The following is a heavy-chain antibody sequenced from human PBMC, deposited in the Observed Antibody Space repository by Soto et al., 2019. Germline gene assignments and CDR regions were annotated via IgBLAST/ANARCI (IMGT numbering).Heavy chain of an antibody. Sequence: PSETLSLTCVVSGGSFSTYYYNWIRQSPGKGLEWIGEINHSGNNNYSPSLKSRVTMSLDTSKNQFSLKLTSVTDADTAVYFCARARGQRYRNAFLVWGQGTMVTVSS. CDR2: INHSGNN. CDR1: GGSFSTYY. J-gene: IGHJ3*01. V-gene: IGHV4-34*01. D-gene: IGHD3-9*01. CDR3: ARARGQRYRNAFLV.